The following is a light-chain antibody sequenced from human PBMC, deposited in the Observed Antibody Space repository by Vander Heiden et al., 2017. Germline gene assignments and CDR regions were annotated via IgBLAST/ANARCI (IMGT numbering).Light chain of an antibody. J-gene: IGKJ1*01. CDR3: QQYNNWLRT. CDR1: QSVSSN. V-gene: IGKV3-15*01. Sequence: EIVMTQSPPTLSVSPGESATLSCTASQSVSSNLAWSQQKPGHAPRLLIYGAATRATGIPARCSGSGSGTEFTLTNRSLQSEDFAVYYCQQYNNWLRTFGQGTKVEIK. CDR2: GAA.